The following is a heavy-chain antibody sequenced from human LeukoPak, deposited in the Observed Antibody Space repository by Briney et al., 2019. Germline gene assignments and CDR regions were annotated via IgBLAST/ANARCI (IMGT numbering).Heavy chain of an antibody. CDR2: INHSGST. J-gene: IGHJ4*02. D-gene: IGHD1-1*01. CDR3: ARGRTGTTNY. CDR1: GGSFSGYY. V-gene: IGHV4-34*01. Sequence: PSETLSLTCAVYGGSFSGYYWSWIRQPPGKGLEWIGEINHSGSTNYNPSLKSRVTISVDTSKNQFPLKLSSVTAADTAVYYCARGRTGTTNYWGQGTLVTVSS.